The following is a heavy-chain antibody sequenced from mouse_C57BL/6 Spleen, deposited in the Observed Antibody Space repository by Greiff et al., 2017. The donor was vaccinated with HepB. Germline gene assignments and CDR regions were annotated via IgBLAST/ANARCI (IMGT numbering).Heavy chain of an antibody. CDR2: IDPSDSYT. D-gene: IGHD2-4*01. V-gene: IGHV1-69*01. Sequence: QVQLQQPGAELVMPGASVKLSCKASGYTFTSYWMHWVKQRPGQGLEWIGEIDPSDSYTNYNQKFKGKSTLTVDKSSSTAYMQLSSLTSEDSAVYDCARCYDYDGFAYWGQGTLVTVSA. CDR3: ARCYDYDGFAY. CDR1: GYTFTSYW. J-gene: IGHJ3*01.